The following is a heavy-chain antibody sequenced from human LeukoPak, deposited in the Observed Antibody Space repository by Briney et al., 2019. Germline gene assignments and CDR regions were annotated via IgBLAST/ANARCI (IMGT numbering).Heavy chain of an antibody. CDR3: AKGAYDSVDIGYFDH. CDR2: ISGSGGST. J-gene: IGHJ4*02. V-gene: IGHV3-23*01. CDR1: GFTFSSYA. Sequence: GGSLRLSCAASGFTFSSYAMSWVRQAPGKGLEWVSSISGSGGSTYYADSVKGRFTISRDNSKNTLYLQMNSLRAEDTAVYYCAKGAYDSVDIGYFDHWGQGTLVTVSS. D-gene: IGHD5-12*01.